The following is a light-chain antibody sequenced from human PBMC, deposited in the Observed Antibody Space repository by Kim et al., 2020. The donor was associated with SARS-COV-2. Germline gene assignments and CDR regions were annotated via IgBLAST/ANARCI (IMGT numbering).Light chain of an antibody. CDR2: GNN. CDR3: QSYDSGLSGVV. V-gene: IGLV1-40*01. CDR1: NSNSGTSYV. Sequence: QRVTSSDTGSNSNSGTSYVVRWYQQLPGTAPKLLIYGNNNRPSGVPDRFSGAKSGTSASLAITGLQAEDEADYYCQSYDSGLSGVVFGGGTQLTVL. J-gene: IGLJ3*02.